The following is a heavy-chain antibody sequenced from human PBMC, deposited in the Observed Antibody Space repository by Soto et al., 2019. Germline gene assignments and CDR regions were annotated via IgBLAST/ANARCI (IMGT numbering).Heavy chain of an antibody. Sequence: GASVKVSCKASGYSFTRYGISWVRQAPGQGLEWMGWISGYNGKTKYAQKLQGRVSMTTDTSTSTAYMELRSLGSDDTAVYYCAREGDRPYFYCGMDVGGKGTTVTVPS. J-gene: IGHJ6*04. D-gene: IGHD3-10*01. CDR2: ISGYNGKT. CDR1: GYSFTRYG. CDR3: AREGDRPYFYCGMDV. V-gene: IGHV1-18*01.